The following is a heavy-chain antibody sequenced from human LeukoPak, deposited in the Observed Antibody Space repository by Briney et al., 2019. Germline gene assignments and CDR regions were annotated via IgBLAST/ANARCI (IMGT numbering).Heavy chain of an antibody. J-gene: IGHJ3*02. CDR1: GYTFTSYD. D-gene: IGHD5-12*01. Sequence: GASVKVSCKASGYTFTSYDINWVRQATGQGLEWMGWMNANSGNTGYGQKFQGRVTMTRNTSISTAYMELSSLRSEDTAVYYCAWLAGYSGYDSPLNPDAFDIWGQGTMVTASS. CDR3: AWLAGYSGYDSPLNPDAFDI. CDR2: MNANSGNT. V-gene: IGHV1-8*01.